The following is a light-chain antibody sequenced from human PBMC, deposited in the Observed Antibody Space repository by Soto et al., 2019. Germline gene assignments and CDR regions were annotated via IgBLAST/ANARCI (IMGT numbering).Light chain of an antibody. CDR3: QQRSNLPPGIT. Sequence: EIVLTQSPATLSLSPGDRATLSCRASQSVSSFLAWYQQKPGQAPRLLIYDASTRATGIPARFSGSGSGTDFTLTITSLEPEDFAVYYCQQRSNLPPGITFGPGTKVDIK. CDR1: QSVSSF. J-gene: IGKJ3*01. V-gene: IGKV3-11*01. CDR2: DAS.